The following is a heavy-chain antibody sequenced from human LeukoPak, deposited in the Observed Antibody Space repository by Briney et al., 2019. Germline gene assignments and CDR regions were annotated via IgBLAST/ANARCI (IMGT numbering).Heavy chain of an antibody. D-gene: IGHD2-2*01. Sequence: GASVNVSCKASGYTFTSYDINWVRQAAGQGLEWMGWMNPNSGNTGYAQKSQGRVTMTRNTSISTAYMELSSLRSEDTAVYYCARAPIVVVPAARRRLNYFDYWGQGTLVTVSS. V-gene: IGHV1-8*01. CDR2: MNPNSGNT. CDR3: ARAPIVVVPAARRRLNYFDY. J-gene: IGHJ4*02. CDR1: GYTFTSYD.